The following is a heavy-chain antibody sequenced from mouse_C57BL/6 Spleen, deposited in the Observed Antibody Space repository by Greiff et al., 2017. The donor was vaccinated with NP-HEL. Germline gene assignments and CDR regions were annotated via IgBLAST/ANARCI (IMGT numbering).Heavy chain of an antibody. CDR3: AFYYYGSSEMDY. CDR2: IDPSDSYT. J-gene: IGHJ4*01. V-gene: IGHV1-69*01. D-gene: IGHD1-1*01. CDR1: GYTFTSYW. Sequence: QVQLQQPGAELVMPGASVKLSCKASGYTFTSYWMHWVKQRPGQGLEWIGEIDPSDSYTNYNQKFKGKSTLTVDKSSSTAYMQLSSLTSEDSAVYYCAFYYYGSSEMDYWGQGTSVTVSS.